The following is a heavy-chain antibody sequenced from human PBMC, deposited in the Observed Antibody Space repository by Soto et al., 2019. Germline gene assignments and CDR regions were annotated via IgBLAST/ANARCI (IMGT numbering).Heavy chain of an antibody. Sequence: QVQLVQSGAEVKKPGSSVKVSCKASGGTFSNYAITWVRQAPGQGLEWMGGIIPIFGTANYAQKFQGRVTITADETTRTAYMELSSLTSEDSAVYYCASRGYMAYDSKYWGQGTLVTVSS. J-gene: IGHJ4*02. CDR3: ASRGYMAYDSKY. V-gene: IGHV1-69*01. D-gene: IGHD5-18*01. CDR1: GGTFSNYA. CDR2: IIPIFGTA.